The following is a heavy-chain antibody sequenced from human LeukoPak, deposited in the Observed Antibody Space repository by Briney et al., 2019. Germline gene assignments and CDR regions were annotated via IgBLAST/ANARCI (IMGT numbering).Heavy chain of an antibody. CDR2: ISDSGGST. V-gene: IGHV3-23*01. J-gene: IGHJ5*02. CDR3: AKGGSGYGYNWFDP. D-gene: IGHD3-22*01. CDR1: GFTFSTYA. Sequence: GGSLRLSCATSGFTFSTYAMSWVRQAPGKGLEWVSAISDSGGSTYYAESVKGRFTVSRDNSKNTLYMQMSTLRAEDTAVYYCAKGGSGYGYNWFDPWGQGTLVTVSS.